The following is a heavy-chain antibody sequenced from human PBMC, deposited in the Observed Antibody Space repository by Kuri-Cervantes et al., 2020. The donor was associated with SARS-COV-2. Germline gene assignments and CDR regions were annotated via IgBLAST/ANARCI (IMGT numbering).Heavy chain of an antibody. CDR1: GFTFTTYA. V-gene: IGHV3-23*01. D-gene: IGHD5-12*01. J-gene: IGHJ4*02. CDR3: AKPLGYSGYDPPDY. Sequence: GGSLRLSCVASGFTFTTYAMIWVRQAPGKGLEWVSSISGSGGATYYADSAKGRFTISRDNSKNTLSLQMNSLRAEDTAVYYCAKPLGYSGYDPPDYWGQGTLVTVSS. CDR2: ISGSGGAT.